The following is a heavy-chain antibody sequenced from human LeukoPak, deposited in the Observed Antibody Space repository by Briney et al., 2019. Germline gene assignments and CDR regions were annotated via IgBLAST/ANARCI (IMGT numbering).Heavy chain of an antibody. D-gene: IGHD2-2*01. CDR1: GYTFTSYD. V-gene: IGHV1-8*01. CDR2: MNPNSGNT. J-gene: IGHJ3*02. CDR3: ARGPYCSSTSCYAHDAFDI. Sequence: ASVKVSCKASGYTFTSYDINWVRQATGQGLEWMGWMNPNSGNTGYAQKFQGRVTMTRYTSISTAYMELSSLRSEDTAVYYCARGPYCSSTSCYAHDAFDIWGQGTMVTVSS.